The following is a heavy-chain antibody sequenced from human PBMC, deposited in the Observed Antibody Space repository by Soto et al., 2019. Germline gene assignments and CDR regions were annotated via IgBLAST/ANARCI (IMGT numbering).Heavy chain of an antibody. V-gene: IGHV3-33*01. CDR1: GFTFRSHG. CDR2: IWYDGSQQ. J-gene: IGHJ4*02. D-gene: IGHD4-17*01. CDR3: ARAGYGVEAPFDW. Sequence: QVKLVESGGGVVQPGRSLRLSCAASGFTFRSHGMHWVRQAPGKGLEWVAVIWYDGSQQYYGDSVKGRFTISRDNSKNTLSLQMNRLRAEDTAIYYCARAGYGVEAPFDWWGQGTLVSVSS.